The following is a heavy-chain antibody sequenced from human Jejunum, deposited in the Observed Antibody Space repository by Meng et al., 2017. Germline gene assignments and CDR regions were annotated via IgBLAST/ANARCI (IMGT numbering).Heavy chain of an antibody. D-gene: IGHD5/OR15-5a*01. CDR1: GGSISSYY. CDR3: ARGVYGAYFDH. CDR2: ITAGGNI. Sequence: SETLSLTCSVSGGSISSYYWSWVRQPPGNRLEWMAYITAGGNIEYNPSLNSRVTISLDTSKHQFSLKLSSMTAADTAVYFCARGVYGAYFDHWGQGTLVTVSS. V-gene: IGHV4-4*08. J-gene: IGHJ4*02.